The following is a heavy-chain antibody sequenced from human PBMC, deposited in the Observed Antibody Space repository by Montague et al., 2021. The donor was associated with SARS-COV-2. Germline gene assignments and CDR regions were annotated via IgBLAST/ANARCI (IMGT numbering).Heavy chain of an antibody. Sequence: SLRLSCAASGFTFSDYFMNWVRQAPGKGLECVSSISASGGSTAYANSVKGRFTISRDNSKNTLYLQMSSLRAEDMAVYFCVRRDSGAYYTLGYCGQGTPVTVSS. CDR2: ISASGGST. V-gene: IGHV3-64*01. D-gene: IGHD3-22*01. CDR3: VRRDSGAYYTLGY. J-gene: IGHJ4*02. CDR1: GFTFSDYF.